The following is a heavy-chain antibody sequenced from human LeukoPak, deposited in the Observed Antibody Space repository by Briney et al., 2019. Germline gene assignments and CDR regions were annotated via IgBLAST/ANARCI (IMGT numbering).Heavy chain of an antibody. D-gene: IGHD2-2*01. J-gene: IGHJ4*02. CDR2: INPNNGGT. CDR3: ASSDEDIVVIPLY. Sequence: GASVKVSCKASGYTFTGSYMHWVRQAPGQGLEWMGWINPNNGGTNYAQKLQGRVTMTRDTSISTAYMEVSRLRSDDTAVYYCASSDEDIVVIPLYWGQGTLVTVSS. CDR1: GYTFTGSY. V-gene: IGHV1-2*02.